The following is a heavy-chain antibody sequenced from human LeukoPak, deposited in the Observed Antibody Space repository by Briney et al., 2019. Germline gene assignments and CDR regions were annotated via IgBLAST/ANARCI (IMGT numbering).Heavy chain of an antibody. V-gene: IGHV1-46*01. D-gene: IGHD4-17*01. CDR1: GYTFTSYY. J-gene: IGHJ5*02. CDR3: ARRGEDYGDYDGWFDP. Sequence: GASVKVSCKASGYTFTSYYMHWVGQAPGQGLEWMGIINPSGGSTSYAQKFQGRVTMTRDTSTSTVYMELSSLRSEDTAVYYCARRGEDYGDYDGWFDPWGQGTLVTVSS. CDR2: INPSGGST.